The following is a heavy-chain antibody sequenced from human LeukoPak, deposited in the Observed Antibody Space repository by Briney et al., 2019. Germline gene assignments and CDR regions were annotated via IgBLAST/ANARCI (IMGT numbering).Heavy chain of an antibody. CDR1: GYRFTSYW. J-gene: IGHJ3*02. CDR3: AKKWLVSPSDAFDI. CDR2: IYPGDSDT. Sequence: PGESLKISCKGSGYRFTSYWIGWVRQMPGKGLEWMGIIYPGDSDTRYSPSCQGQVTNSAEKSTSTAYLQWSSLKASDTAMYYCAKKWLVSPSDAFDIWGQGTMVTVSS. V-gene: IGHV5-51*01. D-gene: IGHD3-22*01.